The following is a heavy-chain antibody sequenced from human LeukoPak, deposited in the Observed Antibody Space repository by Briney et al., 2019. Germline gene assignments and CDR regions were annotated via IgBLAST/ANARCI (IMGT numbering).Heavy chain of an antibody. J-gene: IGHJ6*02. CDR3: ARGPDTMDV. V-gene: IGHV3-30-3*01. Sequence: GGSLRLSCAASGFAFSSYAMHWVRQAPGKGLEWVAVISYDDSNKYDADSVKGRFTIFRDNSKNTLYLQMNNLRAEDTAVYYCARGPDTMDVWGQGTTVTVSS. CDR2: ISYDDSNK. CDR1: GFAFSSYA.